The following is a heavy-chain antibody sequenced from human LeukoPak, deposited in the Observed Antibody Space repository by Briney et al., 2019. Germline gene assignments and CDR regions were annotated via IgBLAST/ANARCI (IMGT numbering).Heavy chain of an antibody. CDR2: ISASGGST. CDR3: AKGDTMIVLRIYFDY. J-gene: IGHJ4*02. CDR1: GFTFSGYA. V-gene: IGHV3-23*01. Sequence: PGGSLRLSCVASGFTFSGYAMSWVRQAPGKGLEWVATISASGGSTYYADSVKGRFTISRDNSKNTLYLQMNSLRAEDTAVYYCAKGDTMIVLRIYFDYWGQGTLVTVSS. D-gene: IGHD3-22*01.